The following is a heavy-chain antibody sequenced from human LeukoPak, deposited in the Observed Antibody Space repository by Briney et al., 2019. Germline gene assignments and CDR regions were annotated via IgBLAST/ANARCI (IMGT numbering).Heavy chain of an antibody. J-gene: IGHJ4*02. CDR3: ARDLRYCSGGSCYGGDFDY. CDR2: TYYRSKWYN. V-gene: IGHV6-1*01. Sequence: SQTLSLTCAISGDSVSSNSAAWNWIRQSPSRGLEWLGRTYYRSKWYNDYAVSVKSRITINPDTSKNQFSLQLNSVTPGDTAVYYCARDLRYCSGGSCYGGDFDYWGQGTLVTVSS. CDR1: GDSVSSNSAA. D-gene: IGHD2-15*01.